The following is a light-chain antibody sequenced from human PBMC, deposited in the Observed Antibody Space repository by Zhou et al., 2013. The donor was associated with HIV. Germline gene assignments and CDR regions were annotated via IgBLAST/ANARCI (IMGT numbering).Light chain of an antibody. CDR2: AAS. V-gene: IGKV1-39*01. Sequence: DIQMTQSPSSLSASVGDRVTITCRASQTILSYLNWYQQKPGKAPKLLIYAASSLQSGVPSRFSGGGSGTVFILTISSLQPEDFATYYCQQTFSSPHTFGQGT. CDR1: QTILSY. J-gene: IGKJ2*01. CDR3: QQTFSSPHT.